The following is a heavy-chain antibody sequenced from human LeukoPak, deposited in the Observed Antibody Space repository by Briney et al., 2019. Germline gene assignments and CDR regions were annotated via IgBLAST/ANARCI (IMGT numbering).Heavy chain of an antibody. D-gene: IGHD1-26*01. CDR1: GFTFSNCA. J-gene: IGHJ4*02. CDR2: ISASGGST. V-gene: IGHV3-23*01. CDR3: AKGASASRHFDY. Sequence: GGSLRLSCAASGFTFSNCAMNWVRQAPGKGLEWVSDISASGGSTNYADAVKGRFTTSRDNSKNTLYLQMNSLRAEDAAVYYCAKGASASRHFDYWGQGTQVTVSS.